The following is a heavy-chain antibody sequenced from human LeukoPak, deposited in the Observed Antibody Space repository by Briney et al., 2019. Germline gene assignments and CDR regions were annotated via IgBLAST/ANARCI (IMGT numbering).Heavy chain of an antibody. Sequence: GGSLRLYCSVSGFTFGLYAVSCVRHAPGRGLEWVSAISGGGGSTYYALSVRGRFTISRDNFKNTLYLQINTLRADDTAVCYCAKSLSDVGSEFPAAFDFWGQGTMVTVSS. CDR1: GFTFGLYA. D-gene: IGHD1-26*01. V-gene: IGHV3-23*01. CDR3: AKSLSDVGSEFPAAFDF. J-gene: IGHJ3*01. CDR2: ISGGGGST.